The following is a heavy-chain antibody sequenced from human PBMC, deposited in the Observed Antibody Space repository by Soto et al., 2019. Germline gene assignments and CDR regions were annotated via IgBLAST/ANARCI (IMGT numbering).Heavy chain of an antibody. CDR2: IYSGGST. D-gene: IGHD6-13*01. Sequence: GGSLRLSCAASGFTFDDYGMSWVRQPLGKGLEWVSVIYSGGSTYYAGSVKGRFTISRHNSKNTLYLQMNSLRAEDTAVYYCARGIAAAWDWFDPWGQGTLVTVSS. J-gene: IGHJ5*02. V-gene: IGHV3-53*04. CDR1: GFTFDDYG. CDR3: ARGIAAAWDWFDP.